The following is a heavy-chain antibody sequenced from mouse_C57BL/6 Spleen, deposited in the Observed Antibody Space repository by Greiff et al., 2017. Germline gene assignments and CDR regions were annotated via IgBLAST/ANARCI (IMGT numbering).Heavy chain of an antibody. CDR1: GYTFTDYY. D-gene: IGHD3-2*02. Sequence: VQLKQSGPVLVKPGASVKMSCKASGYTFTDYYMNWVKQSHGKSLEWIGVINPYNGGTSYNQKFKGKATLTVDKSSSTAYMELNSLTSEDSAVYYCARSDSSVYDWFAYWGQGTLVTVSA. J-gene: IGHJ3*01. CDR2: INPYNGGT. V-gene: IGHV1-19*01. CDR3: ARSDSSVYDWFAY.